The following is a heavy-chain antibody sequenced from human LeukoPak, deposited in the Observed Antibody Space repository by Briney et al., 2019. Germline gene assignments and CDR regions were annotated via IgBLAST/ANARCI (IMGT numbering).Heavy chain of an antibody. V-gene: IGHV4-34*01. CDR3: ARVGSGGAWFDF. CDR2: INHSGNT. J-gene: IGHJ4*02. Sequence: SETLSLTCAVYGGSFSGYNWRWIRQPPGKGLEWIGEINHSGNTKYNPSLKSRVTISVDTSKNQFSLKLNFVTAADTAVYYCARVGSGGAWFDFWGQGTLVSVSS. CDR1: GGSFSGYN. D-gene: IGHD6-19*01.